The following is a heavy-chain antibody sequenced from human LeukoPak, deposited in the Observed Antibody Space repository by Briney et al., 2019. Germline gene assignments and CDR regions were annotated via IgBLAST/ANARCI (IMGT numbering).Heavy chain of an antibody. J-gene: IGHJ4*02. V-gene: IGHV1-18*01. Sequence: ASVKISCKTSGYRFTTYSVSWVRQAPGQGLEWMGWISAYNNNTDFAQKFQDRVTLTTDTSTSTAYMELRSLRSDDSAVYYCVRALHHNNGWFLIGDFDYWGQGTLVTVSS. D-gene: IGHD6-19*01. CDR2: ISAYNNNT. CDR3: VRALHHNNGWFLIGDFDY. CDR1: GYRFTTYS.